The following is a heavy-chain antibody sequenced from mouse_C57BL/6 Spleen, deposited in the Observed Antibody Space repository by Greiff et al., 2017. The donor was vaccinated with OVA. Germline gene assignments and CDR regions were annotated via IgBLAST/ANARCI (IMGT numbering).Heavy chain of an antibody. CDR2: INYDGSST. D-gene: IGHD1-1*02. CDR3: ARGGGYYGGYFDV. Sequence: EVQLVESEGGLVQPGSSMKLSCTASGFTFSDYYMAWVRQVPEKGLEWVANINYDGSSTYYLDSLKSRFIISRDNAKNILYLQMSSLKSEDTATYYCARGGGYYGGYFDVWGTGTTVTVSS. CDR1: GFTFSDYY. V-gene: IGHV5-16*01. J-gene: IGHJ1*03.